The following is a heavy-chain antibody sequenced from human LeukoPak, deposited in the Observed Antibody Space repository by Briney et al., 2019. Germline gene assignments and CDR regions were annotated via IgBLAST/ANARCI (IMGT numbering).Heavy chain of an antibody. Sequence: QPSETLSLTCTVSGGSISSSSYYWGWIRQPPGKGLEWIGSIYYSGSTNYNPSLKSRVTISVDTSKNQFSLKLSSVTAADTAVYYCARGLARMGYFDYWGQGTLVTVSS. CDR1: GGSISSSSYY. J-gene: IGHJ4*02. CDR2: IYYSGST. CDR3: ARGLARMGYFDY. D-gene: IGHD1-14*01. V-gene: IGHV4-39*07.